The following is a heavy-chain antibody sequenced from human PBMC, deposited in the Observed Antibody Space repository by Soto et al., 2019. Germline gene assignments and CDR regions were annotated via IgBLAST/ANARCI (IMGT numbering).Heavy chain of an antibody. CDR3: ARDKEVGATSDAFDI. D-gene: IGHD1-26*01. Sequence: EVQLVESGGGLVKPGGSLRLSCAASGFTFSSYSMNWVHQAPGKGLEWVSSISSSSSYIYYADSVKGRFTISRDNAKNSLYLQMNSLRAEDTAVYYCARDKEVGATSDAFDIWGQGTMVTVSS. V-gene: IGHV3-21*01. CDR1: GFTFSSYS. CDR2: ISSSSSYI. J-gene: IGHJ3*02.